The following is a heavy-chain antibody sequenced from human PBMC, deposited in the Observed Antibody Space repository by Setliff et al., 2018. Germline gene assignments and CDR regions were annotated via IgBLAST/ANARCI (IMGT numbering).Heavy chain of an antibody. J-gene: IGHJ4*02. V-gene: IGHV3-48*01. CDR3: AKDFRDLGYSDY. CDR1: GFTFRSYS. CDR2: ISSSSSTI. Sequence: HPGGSLRLSCAASGFTFRSYSMNWVRQAPGKGLEWVSYISSSSSTIYYADSVKGRFTISRDNAKNLLYLQMNSLRAEDTAVYYCAKDFRDLGYSDYWGQGTLVTVSS.